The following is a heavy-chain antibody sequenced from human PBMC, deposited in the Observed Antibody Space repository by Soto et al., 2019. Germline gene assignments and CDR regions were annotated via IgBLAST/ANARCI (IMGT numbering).Heavy chain of an antibody. D-gene: IGHD4-17*01. CDR2: ISTYNGNT. V-gene: IGHV1-18*01. CDR3: ARDRRPSTVTPPTT. Sequence: ASVKVSCKASGCTFTNYGISWVRQAPGRGLEWMGWISTYNGNTNYARKFQGRVTMTTDTSTSTAYMELRSLRSDDTAVYYCARDRRPSTVTPPTTWGQGTLVTVSS. J-gene: IGHJ4*02. CDR1: GCTFTNYG.